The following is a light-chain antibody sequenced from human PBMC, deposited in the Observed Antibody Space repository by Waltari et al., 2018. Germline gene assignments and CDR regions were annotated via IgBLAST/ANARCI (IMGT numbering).Light chain of an antibody. V-gene: IGLV5-37*01. CDR1: SDINVGDCY. CDR2: YKADSDK. J-gene: IGLJ3*02. CDR3: MIWSSNIWL. Sequence: QPVVTQPPSSSASPGESARLTCILPSDINVGDCYMYWYQQKPGSPPRFLLYYKADSDKGQGSGVPSRFSGSKDASANIGILLISGLQSEDEADYYCMIWSSNIWLFGGGTKLTVL.